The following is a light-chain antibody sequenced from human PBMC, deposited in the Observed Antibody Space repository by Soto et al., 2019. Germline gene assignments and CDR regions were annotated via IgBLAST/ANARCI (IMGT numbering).Light chain of an antibody. CDR2: DAS. CDR3: QQRGSWPPT. V-gene: IGKV3-11*01. Sequence: ELVLTQSPATLSVSPGERATLSCRASQSVSSFLAWYQQRPGQAPRLLIYDASNRASGILARFSGSGSGTDFTLTISSLEPEDFAVYYCQQRGSWPPTFGQGTKVEV. CDR1: QSVSSF. J-gene: IGKJ1*01.